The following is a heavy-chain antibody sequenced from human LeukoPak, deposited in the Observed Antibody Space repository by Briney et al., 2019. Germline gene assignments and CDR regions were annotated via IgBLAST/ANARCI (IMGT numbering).Heavy chain of an antibody. D-gene: IGHD3-10*01. J-gene: IGHJ4*02. V-gene: IGHV3-23*01. CDR2: ISGSAGST. Sequence: GGSLRLSCAAPGFIFYSYAMSWVRQTPGKGLEGVSAISGSAGSTYYADSVRGRFTICRDNAKNTLFSQMNSLRADDTAVYYCAKHLSGSTSGGFDYWGQGTLVTVSS. CDR1: GFIFYSYA. CDR3: AKHLSGSTSGGFDY.